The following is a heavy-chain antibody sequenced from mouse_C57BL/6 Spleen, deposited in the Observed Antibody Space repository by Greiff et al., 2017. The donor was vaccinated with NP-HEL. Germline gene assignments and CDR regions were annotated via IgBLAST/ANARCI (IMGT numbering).Heavy chain of an antibody. CDR3: ARHYYGSSPYYYAMDY. CDR1: GYTFTDYY. D-gene: IGHD1-1*01. CDR2: IFPGSGST. Sequence: VQLQQSGPELVKPGASVKISCKASGYTFTDYYINWVKQRPGQGLEWIGWIFPGSGSTYYNEKFKGKATLTVDKSSSTAYMLLSSLTSEDSAVYFCARHYYGSSPYYYAMDYWGQGTSVTVSS. V-gene: IGHV1-75*01. J-gene: IGHJ4*01.